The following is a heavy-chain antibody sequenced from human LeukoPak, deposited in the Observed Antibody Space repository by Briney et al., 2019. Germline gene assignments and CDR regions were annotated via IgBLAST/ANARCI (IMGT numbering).Heavy chain of an antibody. V-gene: IGHV4-34*01. CDR3: ARKSGYARDY. Sequence: ETLSLTCAVYAESFSGYFWNWIRQPPGEGLEWIGEINHSGSTTNYNPSLKSRITMSVDTSKNQFSLKLTSVTAADTAVYYCARKSGYARDYWGQGTLVTVSS. D-gene: IGHD5-12*01. CDR2: INHSGST. CDR1: AESFSGYF. J-gene: IGHJ4*02.